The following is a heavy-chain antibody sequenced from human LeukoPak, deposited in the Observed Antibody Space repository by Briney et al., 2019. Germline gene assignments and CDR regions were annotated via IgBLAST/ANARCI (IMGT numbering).Heavy chain of an antibody. CDR2: INHSGIT. J-gene: IGHJ4*02. V-gene: IGHV4-34*01. Sequence: SETLSLTCAVYGGSFSGYYWSWIRQPPGKGLEWIWEINHSGITNYNPSLKRRATISVDTSKNQFSLKLTSVTAADTAVYYCARQTGSGLFILPGGQGTLVTVSS. CDR3: ARQTGSGLFILP. CDR1: GGSFSGYY. D-gene: IGHD3/OR15-3a*01.